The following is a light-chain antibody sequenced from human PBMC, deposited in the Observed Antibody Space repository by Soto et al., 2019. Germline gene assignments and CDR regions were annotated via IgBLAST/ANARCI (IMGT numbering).Light chain of an antibody. J-gene: IGKJ1*01. Sequence: DIEITQSPSTLSATAGDRVTISCRASQTISSWLAWYQQKPGKAPKLLIYKASTLKSGVPSRLSGSGSGTEFTLTIRSLQPDDFATYYCQQYNSYWTFGQGTKVDI. V-gene: IGKV1-5*03. CDR1: QTISSW. CDR2: KAS. CDR3: QQYNSYWT.